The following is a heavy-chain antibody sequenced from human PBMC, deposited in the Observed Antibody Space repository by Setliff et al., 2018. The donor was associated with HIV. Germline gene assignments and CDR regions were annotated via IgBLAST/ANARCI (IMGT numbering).Heavy chain of an antibody. CDR2: ISGFNGNT. CDR1: GYSFARYG. V-gene: IGHV1-18*01. CDR3: VRVTYRSAWFSGVHDDFDI. D-gene: IGHD6-19*01. J-gene: IGHJ3*02. Sequence: GASVKVSCKTSGYSFARYGLSWVRQAPGQGLEWMGWISGFNGNTKYAQSFQDRVAITTETATSTAYMEMRSLRSDDTAVYFCVRVTYRSAWFSGVHDDFDIWGQGTMVTVSS.